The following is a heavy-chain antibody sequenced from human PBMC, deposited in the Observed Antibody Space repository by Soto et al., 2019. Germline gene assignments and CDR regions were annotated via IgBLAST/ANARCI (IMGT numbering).Heavy chain of an antibody. Sequence: GGSLRLSCAASGFTFSSYAMNWVRRAPGKGLEWVSGISGSGGSTYYADSVKGRFTISRDNSKNTLHLQMNSLRAEDTAVYYCAKAHGSSRYYFDYWGQGTLVTVSS. CDR3: AKAHGSSRYYFDY. V-gene: IGHV3-23*01. CDR1: GFTFSSYA. CDR2: ISGSGGST. J-gene: IGHJ4*02. D-gene: IGHD6-13*01.